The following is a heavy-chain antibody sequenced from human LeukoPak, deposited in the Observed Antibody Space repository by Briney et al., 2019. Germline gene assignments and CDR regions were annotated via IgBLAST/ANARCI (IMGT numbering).Heavy chain of an antibody. V-gene: IGHV1-2*02. D-gene: IGHD3-3*01. CDR1: AYSFTDYY. CDR2: INPNSGGT. CDR3: AGHERLNCDFWSDGLPRDY. J-gene: IGHJ4*02. Sequence: VASVKVSCKASAYSFTDYYIHWVRQAPGQGLEWMGWINPNSGGTNYAQKFQGRVTMTRDTSISTAYMELSRLRSDDTAVYYCAGHERLNCDFWSDGLPRDYWGQGTLVTVSS.